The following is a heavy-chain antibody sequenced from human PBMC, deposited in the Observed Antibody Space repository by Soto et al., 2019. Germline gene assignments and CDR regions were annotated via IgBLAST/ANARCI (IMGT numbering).Heavy chain of an antibody. CDR1: GFTFSSYD. CDR3: AREGSNYGGLGTTYWYFDL. D-gene: IGHD4-4*01. V-gene: IGHV3-13*01. Sequence: GGSLRLSCAASGFTFSSYDMHWVRQATGKGLEWVSAIGTAGDTYYPGSVKGRFTISRENAKNSLYLQMNSLRAGDTAVYYCAREGSNYGGLGTTYWYFDLWGRGTLVTVSS. J-gene: IGHJ2*01. CDR2: IGTAGDT.